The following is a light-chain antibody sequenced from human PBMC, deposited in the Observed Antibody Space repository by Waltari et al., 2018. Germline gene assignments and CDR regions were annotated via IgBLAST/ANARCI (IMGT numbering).Light chain of an antibody. Sequence: YQLVPGKTPRLVSYYDDLGPSGVSERFSGSRSGTSASLAIRGLQPEDEAEYFCEAWDDSLDGWVFGGGTKLTVL. V-gene: IGLV1-36*01. J-gene: IGLJ3*02. CDR2: YDD. CDR3: EAWDDSLDGWV.